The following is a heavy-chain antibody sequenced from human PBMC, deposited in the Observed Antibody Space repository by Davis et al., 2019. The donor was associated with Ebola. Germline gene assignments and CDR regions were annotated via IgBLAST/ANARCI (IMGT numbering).Heavy chain of an antibody. J-gene: IGHJ6*03. D-gene: IGHD1-1*01. V-gene: IGHV3-11*04. CDR3: ARDRQQLEVTNIFYNMDV. CDR1: GFTFGDYF. CDR2: INVAGTSV. Sequence: GESLKISCTASGFTFGDYFMRWIRQAPGKGLEWVSYINVAGTSVDYADSVKGRFTISRDNAKNSVYLQMNSLRDEDTGVYYCARDRQQLEVTNIFYNMDVWGKGTSVTVSS.